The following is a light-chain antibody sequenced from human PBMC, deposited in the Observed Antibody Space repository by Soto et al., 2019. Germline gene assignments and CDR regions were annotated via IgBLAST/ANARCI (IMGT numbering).Light chain of an antibody. CDR2: RNN. V-gene: IGLV1-47*01. J-gene: IGLJ1*01. CDR1: SSNIGSNY. Sequence: QSVLTQPPSASGTPGQRVTISCSGSSSNIGSNYVYWYRQLPGTAPKLLIYRNNQRPSGVPDRFSGSKSGTSATLAISGLRSEDEADYYCAAWDDSLSAHVFGTGTKVTVL. CDR3: AAWDDSLSAHV.